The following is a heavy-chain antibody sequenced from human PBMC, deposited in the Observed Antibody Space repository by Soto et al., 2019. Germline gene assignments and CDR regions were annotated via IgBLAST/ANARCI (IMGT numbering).Heavy chain of an antibody. Sequence: GGSLRLSCAVSGFTVSNDYMSWVRQAPGKGLEWVSAISGSGGSTYYADSVKGRFTISRDNSKNTLYLQMNSLRAEDRAVYYCAKMGRLPYNWFDPWGQGTLVTVSS. CDR3: AKMGRLPYNWFDP. CDR1: GFTVSNDY. CDR2: ISGSGGST. D-gene: IGHD2-21*01. J-gene: IGHJ5*02. V-gene: IGHV3-23*01.